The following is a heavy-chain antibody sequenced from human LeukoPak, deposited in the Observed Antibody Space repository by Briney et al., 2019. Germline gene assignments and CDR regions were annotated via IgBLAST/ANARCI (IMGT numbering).Heavy chain of an antibody. CDR2: INYSGST. Sequence: PSETLSLTCTVSGGSIDTWYWSWIRQPPGRGLEWIGSINYSGSTYYNPSLKSRVTISVGTSKNQFSLKLSSVTAADTAVYYCARTGPRRGGLDVWGQGTTVTVSS. CDR3: ARTGPRRGGLDV. J-gene: IGHJ6*02. V-gene: IGHV4-59*05. CDR1: GGSIDTWY. D-gene: IGHD3/OR15-3a*01.